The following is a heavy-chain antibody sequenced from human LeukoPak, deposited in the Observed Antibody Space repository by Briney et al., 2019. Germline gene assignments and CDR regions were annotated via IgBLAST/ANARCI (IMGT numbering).Heavy chain of an antibody. CDR3: ARHSPWVYYFDY. Sequence: PSETLSLTCTVSGGSISSSSYYWGWIRQPPGKGLEWIGSIYYSGSTYYNPSLKSRVTKSVDTSKNQFSLKLSSVTAADTAVYYCARHSPWVYYFDYWGQGTLVTVSS. CDR1: GGSISSSSYY. J-gene: IGHJ4*02. CDR2: IYYSGST. V-gene: IGHV4-39*01. D-gene: IGHD7-27*01.